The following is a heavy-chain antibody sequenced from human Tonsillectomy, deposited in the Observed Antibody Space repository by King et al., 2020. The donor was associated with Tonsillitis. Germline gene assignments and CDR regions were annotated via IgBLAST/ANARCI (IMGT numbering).Heavy chain of an antibody. Sequence: VQLVESGGGLVQPGRSLRLSCAASGFTFDDYAMHWVRQAPGKGLEWVSGISWNSGSIGYADSVKGRFTISRDNAKNSLYLQMNSLRAEDTALYYCAKDQAWRSSWDWGWFDPWGQGTLVTVSS. J-gene: IGHJ5*02. CDR2: ISWNSGSI. CDR1: GFTFDDYA. V-gene: IGHV3-9*01. CDR3: AKDQAWRSSWDWGWFDP. D-gene: IGHD6-13*01.